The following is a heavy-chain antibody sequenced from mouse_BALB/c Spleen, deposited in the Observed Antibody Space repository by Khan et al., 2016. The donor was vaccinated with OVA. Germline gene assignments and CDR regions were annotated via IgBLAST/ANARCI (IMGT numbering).Heavy chain of an antibody. V-gene: IGHV5-17*02. CDR1: GFTFSSYG. CDR3: ATSYYYGYYFDY. D-gene: IGHD1-1*01. CDR2: ISGDSSTI. J-gene: IGHJ2*01. Sequence: EVKLMESGGGLVQPGGSRKLSCAASGFTFSSYGMHWVRQAPEQGLEWVAYISGDSSTIYYTDTVKGRFTISRDNPKNTLSLQMTSLMSEDTAMYYCATSYYYGYYFDYWGPGTTLTVSS.